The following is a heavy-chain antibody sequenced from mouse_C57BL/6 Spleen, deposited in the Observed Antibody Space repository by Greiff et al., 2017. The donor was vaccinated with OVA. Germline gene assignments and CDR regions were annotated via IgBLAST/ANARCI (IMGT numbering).Heavy chain of an antibody. CDR2: ISSGGDYT. CDR3: TRENFGSSYAHWYFDV. V-gene: IGHV5-9-1*02. J-gene: IGHJ1*03. CDR1: GFTFSSYA. D-gene: IGHD1-1*01. Sequence: VVESGEGLVKPGGSLKLSCAASGFTFSSYAMSWVRQTPEKRLEWVAYISSGGDYTYYADTVKGRFTISRDNARNTLYLQMSSLKSEDTAMYYCTRENFGSSYAHWYFDVWGTGTTVTVSS.